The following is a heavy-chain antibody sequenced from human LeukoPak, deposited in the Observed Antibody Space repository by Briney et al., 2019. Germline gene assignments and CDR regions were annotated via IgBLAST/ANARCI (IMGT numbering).Heavy chain of an antibody. CDR2: INHSGST. J-gene: IGHJ5*02. CDR3: ARGEYYYGLGFWFDP. D-gene: IGHD3-10*01. V-gene: IGHV4-34*01. Sequence: SETLSLTCAVDGGSFSGYYWSWIRQPPGKGLEWIGEINHSGSTNYNPSLKSRVTISVDTSKNQFSLKLSSVTAADTAVYYCARGEYYYGLGFWFDPWGQGTLVTVSS. CDR1: GGSFSGYY.